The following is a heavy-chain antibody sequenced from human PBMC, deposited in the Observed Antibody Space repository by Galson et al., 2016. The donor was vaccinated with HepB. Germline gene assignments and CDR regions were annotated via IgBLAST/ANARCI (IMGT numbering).Heavy chain of an antibody. CDR2: ITAGSTST. J-gene: IGHJ4*02. CDR1: GFTFRSHA. CDR3: AGDTVCFLFAGRYHPYDY. Sequence: SLRLSCAASGFTFRSHAMSWVRQAPGRGLEWVSSITAGSTSTFYADSVKGRFTMSRDNSKNTLYLQTNSLRAEDTAIYYCAGDTVCFLFAGRYHPYDYWGQGTLVTVSS. V-gene: IGHV3-23*01. D-gene: IGHD6-13*01.